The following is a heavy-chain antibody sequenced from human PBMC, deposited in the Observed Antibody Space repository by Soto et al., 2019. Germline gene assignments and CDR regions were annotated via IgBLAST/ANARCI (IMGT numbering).Heavy chain of an antibody. CDR3: AAEGAVAGKEDFDY. Sequence: SVKVSCKASGFTFTSSAVQWVRQARGQRLEWIGWIVVGSGNTNYAQKFQERVTINRDMSTSTAYMELSSLRSEDTAVYYCAAEGAVAGKEDFDYWGQGTLVTVSS. V-gene: IGHV1-58*01. D-gene: IGHD6-19*01. CDR2: IVVGSGNT. J-gene: IGHJ4*02. CDR1: GFTFTSSA.